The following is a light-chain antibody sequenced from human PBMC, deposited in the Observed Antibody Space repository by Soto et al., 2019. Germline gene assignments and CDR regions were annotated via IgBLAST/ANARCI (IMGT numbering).Light chain of an antibody. CDR1: QSVNTK. CDR3: QQYNNWYT. V-gene: IGKV3-15*01. Sequence: ETEMTQSPSTLSVSPGERATLSCRASQSVNTKLAWYQHKVGQAPRLLIYGASTRATGIPTRFSGSGSGTEFTLTISSLQSEDFAIYFCQQYNNWYTFGQGTKLEIK. CDR2: GAS. J-gene: IGKJ2*01.